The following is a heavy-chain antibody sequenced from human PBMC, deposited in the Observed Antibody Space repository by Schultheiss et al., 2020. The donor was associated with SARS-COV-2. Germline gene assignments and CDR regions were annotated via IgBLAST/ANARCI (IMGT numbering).Heavy chain of an antibody. J-gene: IGHJ6*02. Sequence: GGSLRLSCAASGFTFDDYGMSWVRQGPGKGLEWVSRINSDGSSTSYADSVKGRFTISRDNAKNSLYLQMNSLRAEDTAVYYCARASGSYYYYGMDVWGQGTTVTVSS. CDR2: INSDGSST. V-gene: IGHV3-20*04. CDR1: GFTFDDYG. D-gene: IGHD1-26*01. CDR3: ARASGSYYYYGMDV.